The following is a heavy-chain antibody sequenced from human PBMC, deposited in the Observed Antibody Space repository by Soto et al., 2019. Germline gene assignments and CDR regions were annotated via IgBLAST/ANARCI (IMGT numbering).Heavy chain of an antibody. D-gene: IGHD2-21*02. CDR3: ARYEAYCGGDCSYYFDY. CDR1: GGSISSYY. J-gene: IGHJ4*02. Sequence: ASETLSLTCTVSGGSISSYYWSWIRQPPGKGLEWIGYIYYSGSTNYNPSLKSRVTISVDTSKNQFSLKLSSVTAADTAVYYCARYEAYCGGDCSYYFDYWGQGTLVTVSS. CDR2: IYYSGST. V-gene: IGHV4-59*01.